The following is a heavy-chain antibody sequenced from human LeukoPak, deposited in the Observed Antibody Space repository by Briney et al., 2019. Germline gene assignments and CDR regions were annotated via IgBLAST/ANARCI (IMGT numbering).Heavy chain of an antibody. V-gene: IGHV3-7*03. CDR3: AKYEAFMVRGATLDY. D-gene: IGHD3-10*01. J-gene: IGHJ4*02. CDR1: GFNFSINW. Sequence: GGSLRLSCAASGFNFSINWMTWVRQAPGKGLEWVANIQDDGVEKNYVESVKGRFIISRDNAKDSLFLQMSSLRDEDTAVYYCAKYEAFMVRGATLDYWGQGTLVTVSS. CDR2: IQDDGVEK.